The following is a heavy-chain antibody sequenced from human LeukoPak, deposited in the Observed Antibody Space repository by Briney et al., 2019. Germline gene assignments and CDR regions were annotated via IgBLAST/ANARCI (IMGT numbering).Heavy chain of an antibody. V-gene: IGHV3-23*01. CDR2: ISGSGGST. CDR3: AKDRLSGSYYDGAFDI. Sequence: GGSLRLSCAASGFTFSSYNMSWVRQAPGKGLEWVSAISGSGGSTYYADSMKGRFTISRDNSKNTLYLQMNSLRAEDTAVYYCAKDRLSGSYYDGAFDIWGQGTMVTVSS. D-gene: IGHD1-26*01. J-gene: IGHJ3*02. CDR1: GFTFSSYN.